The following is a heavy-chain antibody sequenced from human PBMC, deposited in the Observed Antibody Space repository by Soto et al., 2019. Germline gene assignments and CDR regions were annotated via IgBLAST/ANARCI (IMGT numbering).Heavy chain of an antibody. CDR2: ISGSGGST. D-gene: IGHD3-10*01. Sequence: EVQLLESGGGLVQPGGSLRLSCAASGFTFSSYAMSWVRQAPGKGLEWVSAISGSGGSTYYADSVKGRFTISRDNSKNTLDLQMNSLRAEDTAVYYCAKVTTMGLWYWYFDLWGRGTLVTVSS. V-gene: IGHV3-23*01. CDR1: GFTFSSYA. J-gene: IGHJ2*01. CDR3: AKVTTMGLWYWYFDL.